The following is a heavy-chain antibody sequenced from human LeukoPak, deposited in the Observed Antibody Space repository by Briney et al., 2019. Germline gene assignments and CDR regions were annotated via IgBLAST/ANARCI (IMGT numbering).Heavy chain of an antibody. Sequence: ASVKVSCKASGFTFSNYAMHWVRQAPGQRLEWMGWINAANGNTKYSQKFQGRVTITRDTSASTTYMELSSLISEDAAVYYCARTGPSLPFDYWGQGTLVTVSS. CDR2: INAANGNT. J-gene: IGHJ4*02. V-gene: IGHV1-3*01. CDR3: ARTGPSLPFDY. CDR1: GFTFSNYA.